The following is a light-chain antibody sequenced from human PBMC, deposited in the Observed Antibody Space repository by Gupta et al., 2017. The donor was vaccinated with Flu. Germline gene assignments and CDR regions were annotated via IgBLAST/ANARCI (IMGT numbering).Light chain of an antibody. CDR3: QQSSKGPLT. J-gene: IGKJ4*01. V-gene: IGKV3-11*01. Sequence: ATLALDPGQRANLYCRASQSVSSYLAWYQQKPGQAPRRLIYEAATRATGIPARVSGSGSGTDFTLTISSLEPEDVAVYYGQQSSKGPLTLGEGTKVEIK. CDR1: QSVSSY. CDR2: EAA.